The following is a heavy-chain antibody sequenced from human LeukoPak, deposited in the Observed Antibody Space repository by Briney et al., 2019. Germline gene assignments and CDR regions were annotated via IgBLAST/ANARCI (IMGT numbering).Heavy chain of an antibody. D-gene: IGHD6-13*01. CDR1: GYTFTSYY. J-gene: IGHJ6*03. V-gene: IGHV1-46*01. Sequence: ASVKVSCKASGYTFTSYYMHWVRQAPGQGLEWMGIINPSGGSTSYAQKFQGRVTMTRDMSTSTVYMELSSLRSEDTAVYYCARARIADSYYYYMDVWGKGTTVTVSS. CDR3: ARARIADSYYYYMDV. CDR2: INPSGGST.